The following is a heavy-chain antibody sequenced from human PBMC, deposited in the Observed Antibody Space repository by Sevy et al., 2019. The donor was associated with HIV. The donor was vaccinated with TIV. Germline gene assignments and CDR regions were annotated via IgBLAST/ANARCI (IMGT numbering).Heavy chain of an antibody. CDR2: SSGTGSYI. Sequence: GGSLRLSCSASGFTFSSYTMIWVRQAPGRGLEWVSASSGTGSYIYYADSVKDRFTISRENAKNLLYLHMNSLRAEDTAVYYCARDHGYCSGGSCYSGGYWGQGTLVTVSS. V-gene: IGHV3-21*06. D-gene: IGHD2-15*01. J-gene: IGHJ4*02. CDR1: GFTFSSYT. CDR3: ARDHGYCSGGSCYSGGY.